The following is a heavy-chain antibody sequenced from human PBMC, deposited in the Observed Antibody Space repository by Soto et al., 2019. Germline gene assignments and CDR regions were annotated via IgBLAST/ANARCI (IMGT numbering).Heavy chain of an antibody. J-gene: IGHJ5*02. Sequence: PSETLSLTCTVSGGSISSYYWSWIRQPPGKGLEWIGYIYYSGSTNYNPSLKSRVTISVDTSKNQFSLKLSSVTAADTAVYYCARDRAIAAAGTGWFDPWGQGTLVTSPQ. CDR1: GGSISSYY. CDR3: ARDRAIAAAGTGWFDP. D-gene: IGHD6-13*01. V-gene: IGHV4-59*01. CDR2: IYYSGST.